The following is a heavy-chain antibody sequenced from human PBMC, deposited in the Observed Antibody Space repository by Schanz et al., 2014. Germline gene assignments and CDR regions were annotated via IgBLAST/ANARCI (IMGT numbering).Heavy chain of an antibody. Sequence: EVQVVESGGGLVQPGGSLRLSCTASGFNSDDYAMHWVRQAPGKGLEWVSRIKSDGSSTSYADSVKGRFTISRDNSKNTLYLQMNSLRAEDTAIYYCAKDAPYPFDLWGRGTLITVSS. J-gene: IGHJ2*01. CDR1: GFNSDDYA. CDR2: IKSDGSST. V-gene: IGHV3-9*02. CDR3: AKDAPYPFDL.